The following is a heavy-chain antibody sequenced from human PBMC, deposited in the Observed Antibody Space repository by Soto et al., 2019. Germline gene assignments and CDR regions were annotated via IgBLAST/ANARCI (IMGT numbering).Heavy chain of an antibody. V-gene: IGHV4-59*01. Sequence: QVQLQESGPGLVKPSETLSLTCTVSGGSISNYYWSWIRQPPGRGLEWIGYIYYSGSTNYNPSLKSRVTISVDTSKNQFSLRLSSVTAADTAVYYCARYTAYAKTWGQGTLVTVSS. J-gene: IGHJ4*02. D-gene: IGHD3-16*01. CDR2: IYYSGST. CDR1: GGSISNYY. CDR3: ARYTAYAKT.